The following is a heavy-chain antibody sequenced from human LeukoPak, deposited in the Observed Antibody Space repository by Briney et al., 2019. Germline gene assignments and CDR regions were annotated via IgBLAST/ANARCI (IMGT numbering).Heavy chain of an antibody. CDR2: IYYSGST. J-gene: IGHJ5*02. Sequence: SETLSLTCTVSGGSISSYYWSWIRQPPGKGLEWIGYIYYSGSTNYNPSLKSRVTISVDTSKNQFSLKLSSVTAADTAVYYCARDKRGSHKWFDPWGQGTLVTVSS. CDR3: ARDKRGSHKWFDP. V-gene: IGHV4-59*01. D-gene: IGHD3-10*01. CDR1: GGSISSYY.